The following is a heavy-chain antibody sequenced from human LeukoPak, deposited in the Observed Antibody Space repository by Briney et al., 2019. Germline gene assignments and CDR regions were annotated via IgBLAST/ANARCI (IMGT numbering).Heavy chain of an antibody. CDR3: ARHVVEQWLTGSRFDP. V-gene: IGHV5-51*01. CDR1: GYSFTDYW. CDR2: IYPGDSNT. Sequence: GESLKISCKASGYSFTDYWIGWVRQMPGKGLGWMGIIYPGDSNTRYSPSFQGQVTISADKSISTAYLQWSSLKASDTAMYYCARHVVEQWLTGSRFDPWGQGTLVTVSS. J-gene: IGHJ5*02. D-gene: IGHD6-19*01.